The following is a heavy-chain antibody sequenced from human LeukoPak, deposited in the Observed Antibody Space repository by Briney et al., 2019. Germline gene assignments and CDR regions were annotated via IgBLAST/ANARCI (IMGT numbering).Heavy chain of an antibody. CDR2: ISTRGDYT. J-gene: IGHJ4*02. Sequence: PGGSLRLSYAGSGFSFNNYGMSWVRHTPSKGLEWVSGISTRGDYTYYADSVKGRFTVSRDNSKDTVYLQMDNLRAEDTAVYFCVRAASRDCSPLSCSLFDNWGQGVLVTVSS. CDR3: VRAASRDCSPLSCSLFDN. CDR1: GFSFNNYG. D-gene: IGHD2-2*01. V-gene: IGHV3-23*01.